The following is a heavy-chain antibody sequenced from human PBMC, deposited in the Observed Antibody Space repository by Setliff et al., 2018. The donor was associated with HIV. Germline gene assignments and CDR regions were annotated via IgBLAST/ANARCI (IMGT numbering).Heavy chain of an antibody. J-gene: IGHJ3*02. Sequence: ASVKVSCKASGYSFTNYGISWVRQAPGQGLEWMGWISSYSDNINYALNLQGRVTMTTDTSTSTAYMELRSLRSDDTAVYYCARDDVGYCSGGSCYHLFGTFDIWGQGTVVTVSS. CDR3: ARDDVGYCSGGSCYHLFGTFDI. V-gene: IGHV1-18*01. CDR2: ISSYSDNI. CDR1: GYSFTNYG. D-gene: IGHD2-15*01.